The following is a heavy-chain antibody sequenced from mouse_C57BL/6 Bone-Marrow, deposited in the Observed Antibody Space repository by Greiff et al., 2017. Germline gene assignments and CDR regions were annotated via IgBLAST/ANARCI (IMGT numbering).Heavy chain of an antibody. V-gene: IGHV1-64*01. D-gene: IGHD2-5*01. Sequence: VQLQQPGAELVQPGASVKLSCKASGYTFTSYWMHWVKQRPGQGLEWIGMIHPNSGSTNYNEKFKSKATLTVAKSSSTAYMQLSSLTSVDSAVYYCARDPNRNYPFAYWGQGTLVTVSA. CDR1: GYTFTSYW. CDR3: ARDPNRNYPFAY. CDR2: IHPNSGST. J-gene: IGHJ3*01.